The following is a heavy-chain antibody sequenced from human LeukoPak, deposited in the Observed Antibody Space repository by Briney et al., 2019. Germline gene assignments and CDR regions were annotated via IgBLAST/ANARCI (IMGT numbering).Heavy chain of an antibody. D-gene: IGHD4-17*01. CDR1: GFTFSSYA. CDR2: ISGSGGST. V-gene: IGHV3-23*01. Sequence: SGGSLGLSCAASGFTFSSYAMSWVRQAPGKGLEWVSAISGSGGSTYYADSVKGRFTISRDNSKNTLYLQMNSLRAEDTAVYYCAKSSYGDYYYGMDVWGQGTTVTVSS. CDR3: AKSSYGDYYYGMDV. J-gene: IGHJ6*02.